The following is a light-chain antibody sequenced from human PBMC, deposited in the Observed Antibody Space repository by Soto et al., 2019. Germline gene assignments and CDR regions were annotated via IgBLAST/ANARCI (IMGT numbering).Light chain of an antibody. J-gene: IGLJ3*02. CDR1: SSNVGAGYD. Sequence: QSVPTQPPSVSGAPGQRVTISCTGSSSNVGAGYDVHWYQQLPGTAPKLLIYSDINRPSGVPDRFSGSRSGISASLAITGLQAEDEADYYCQSYDSSLSGSVFGGGTKVTVL. CDR3: QSYDSSLSGSV. CDR2: SDI. V-gene: IGLV1-40*01.